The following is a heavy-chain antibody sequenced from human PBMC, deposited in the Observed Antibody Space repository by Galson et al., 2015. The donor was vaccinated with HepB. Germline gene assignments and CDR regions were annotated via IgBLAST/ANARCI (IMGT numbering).Heavy chain of an antibody. D-gene: IGHD3-22*01. V-gene: IGHV3-23*01. CDR3: AKDYYDSSGYLFLGPPLRGDFDI. Sequence: SLRLSCAASGFTFSSYAMSWVRQAPGKGLEWVSAISGSGGSTYYADSVKGRFTISRDNSKNTLYLQMNSLRAEDTAVYYCAKDYYDSSGYLFLGPPLRGDFDIWGQRTMVPVSA. CDR2: ISGSGGST. CDR1: GFTFSSYA. J-gene: IGHJ3*02.